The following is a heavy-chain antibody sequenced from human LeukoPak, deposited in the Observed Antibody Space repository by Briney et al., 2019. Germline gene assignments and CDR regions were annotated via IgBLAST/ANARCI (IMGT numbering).Heavy chain of an antibody. V-gene: IGHV4-38-2*02. CDR2: IYYSGST. D-gene: IGHD5-18*01. CDR3: ARDGYGYHGFYYYYMDV. Sequence: SETLSLTCTVSGYSISSGYYWDWIRQPPGKGLEWIGSIYYSGSTYYNPSLKSRVTISVDTSKNQFSLKLSSVTAADTAVYYCARDGYGYHGFYYYYMDVWGKGTTVTISS. J-gene: IGHJ6*03. CDR1: GYSISSGYY.